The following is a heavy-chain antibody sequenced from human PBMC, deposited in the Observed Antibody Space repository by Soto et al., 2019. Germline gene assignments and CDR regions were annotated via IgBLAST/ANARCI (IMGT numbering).Heavy chain of an antibody. D-gene: IGHD5-18*01. V-gene: IGHV4-30-4*01. CDR1: GGSVTSDEDY. CDR2: ISNSGST. CDR3: ATESGSTYGYFDH. J-gene: IGHJ4*02. Sequence: QMHLQESGPGLVMPSETLSLTCTVSGGSVTSDEDYWTWIRQSPGKGLEWIGYISNSGSTGYNPSLKTRLSMSVDRSKNQFTLRLTSVTAADTAVYFCATESGSTYGYFDHWGQGTQVTVSS.